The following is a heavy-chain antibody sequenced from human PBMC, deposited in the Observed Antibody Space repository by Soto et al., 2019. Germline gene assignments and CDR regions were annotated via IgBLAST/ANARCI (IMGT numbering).Heavy chain of an antibody. Sequence: SETLSLTCTVSGGSISGSYWSWIRQPPGKGLEWIGYIYYSGSTNYNPSLKSRVTISVDTSKNQFSLKLSSVTAADTAVYYCARDSRSTATMFDYWGQGTLVTVSS. J-gene: IGHJ4*02. CDR3: ARDSRSTATMFDY. D-gene: IGHD4-17*01. CDR2: IYYSGST. CDR1: GGSISGSY. V-gene: IGHV4-59*01.